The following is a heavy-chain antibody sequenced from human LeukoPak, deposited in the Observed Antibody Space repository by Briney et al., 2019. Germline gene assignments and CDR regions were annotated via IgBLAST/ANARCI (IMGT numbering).Heavy chain of an antibody. CDR3: ARDLGYCSSTSCQRDAFDI. V-gene: IGHV1-69*05. CDR1: GGTFSSYA. CDR2: IIPIFGTA. J-gene: IGHJ3*02. D-gene: IGHD2-2*01. Sequence: GASVKVSCKASGGTFSSYAISWVRQAPGQGLEWMGGIIPIFGTANYAQKFQGRVTITTDESTSTAYMELSSLRSDDTAVYYCARDLGYCSSTSCQRDAFDIWGQGTMVTVSS.